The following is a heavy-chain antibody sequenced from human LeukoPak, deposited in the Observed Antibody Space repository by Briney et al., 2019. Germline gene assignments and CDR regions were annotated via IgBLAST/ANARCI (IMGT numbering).Heavy chain of an antibody. CDR1: GGSMSSSSYS. CDR3: ARGRRFLEWSPFDGFDI. D-gene: IGHD3-3*01. J-gene: IGHJ3*02. Sequence: PSETLSLTCSVSGGSMSSSSYSWAWIRQPPGEGLEWIGNISDSGSTFHNPSLKSRVTISIDTSKNQFSLKMNSVTAADTAVYYCARGRRFLEWSPFDGFDIWGQGTMVTVSS. CDR2: ISDSGST. V-gene: IGHV4-39*07.